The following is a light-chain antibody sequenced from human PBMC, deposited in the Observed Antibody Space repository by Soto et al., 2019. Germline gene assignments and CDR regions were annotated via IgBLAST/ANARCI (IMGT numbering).Light chain of an antibody. CDR2: EVS. Sequence: QSALTQPASVSGSPGQSITISCTGTSSDVGGYNYVSWYQQHPGKAPKLMIYEVSNRPSGVSNRFSGSKPGNTASLTIPGLQAEDEADYYCSSYTSSSTYVFGTGTKLTVL. V-gene: IGLV2-14*01. CDR1: SSDVGGYNY. CDR3: SSYTSSSTYV. J-gene: IGLJ1*01.